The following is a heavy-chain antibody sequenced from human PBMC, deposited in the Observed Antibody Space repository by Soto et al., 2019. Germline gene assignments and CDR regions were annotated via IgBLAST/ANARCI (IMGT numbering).Heavy chain of an antibody. J-gene: IGHJ1*01. V-gene: IGHV3-7*01. CDR3: ARSPGGRYFQY. Sequence: EVQLVESGGGMVQPGESLRLSCAASGFTFTTYWMTWVRQAPGKGLEWVANIHQDGSATKYVDSAKDRFTISRDNAKNSLYLQVNSLRAEDTAVYYCARSPGGRYFQYWGQGTLVIVS. CDR1: GFTFTTYW. D-gene: IGHD2-15*01. CDR2: IHQDGSAT.